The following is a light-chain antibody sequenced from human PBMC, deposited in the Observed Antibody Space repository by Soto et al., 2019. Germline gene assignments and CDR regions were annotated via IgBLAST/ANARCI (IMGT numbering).Light chain of an antibody. CDR3: CSYAAGSAPSV. V-gene: IGLV2-23*01. Sequence: QSALTQPASVSGSPGQSITISCTGTSSDVGTYNLVSWYQQHPGKAPKLMLYEGSKRPSGVSNRFSGSNSGNTASLTISGLXAEDEADYYCCSYAAGSAPSVFGTGTKVTVL. J-gene: IGLJ1*01. CDR1: SSDVGTYNL. CDR2: EGS.